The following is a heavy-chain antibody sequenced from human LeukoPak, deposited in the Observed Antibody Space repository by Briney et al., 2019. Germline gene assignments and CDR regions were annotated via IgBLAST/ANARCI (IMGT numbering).Heavy chain of an antibody. D-gene: IGHD4-23*01. Sequence: ASVKVSCKASGYTFTGYYMHWVRQAPGQGLEWMGWINPNSGGTNYAQKFQGRVTMTRDTSISTAYMELSRLRSDDTAVYYCARGRTVVTTGAWFDPWGQGTLVTVSS. V-gene: IGHV1-2*02. CDR3: ARGRTVVTTGAWFDP. CDR2: INPNSGGT. CDR1: GYTFTGYY. J-gene: IGHJ5*02.